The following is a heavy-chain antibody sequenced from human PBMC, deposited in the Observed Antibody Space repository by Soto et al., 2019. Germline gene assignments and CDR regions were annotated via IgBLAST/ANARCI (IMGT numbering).Heavy chain of an antibody. J-gene: IGHJ4*02. D-gene: IGHD2-2*01. CDR1: GFTFSSYA. CDR3: AKQQLGYCSSTSCYYYFDY. Sequence: GGSLRLSCAASGFTFSSYAMSWVRQAPGKGLEWVSAISGSGGSTYYADSVKGRFTISRDNSKNTLYLQMNSLRAEDTAVYYCAKQQLGYCSSTSCYYYFDYWGQGTLVTVSS. CDR2: ISGSGGST. V-gene: IGHV3-23*01.